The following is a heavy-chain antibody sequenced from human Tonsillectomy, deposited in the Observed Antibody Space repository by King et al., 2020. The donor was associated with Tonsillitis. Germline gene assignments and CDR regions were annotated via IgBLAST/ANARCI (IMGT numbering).Heavy chain of an antibody. Sequence: VQLQESGPGLVKPSETLSLTCTVSGGSISSYYWSWIRQPPGKGLEWIGYIYYSGGTNYNPSLKSRVTISVDTSKNQFSLKLSSVTAADTAVYYCARHRGRSYYTDYYYYYYMDVWGKGTTVTVSS. CDR2: IYYSGGT. D-gene: IGHD1-26*01. V-gene: IGHV4-59*08. CDR3: ARHRGRSYYTDYYYYYYMDV. J-gene: IGHJ6*03. CDR1: GGSISSYY.